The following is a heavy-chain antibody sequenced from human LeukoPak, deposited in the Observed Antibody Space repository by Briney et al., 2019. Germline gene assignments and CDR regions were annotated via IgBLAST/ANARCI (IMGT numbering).Heavy chain of an antibody. CDR3: ARNDYGDYYFDY. CDR1: GDTFTSHG. J-gene: IGHJ4*02. V-gene: IGHV1-18*01. D-gene: IGHD4-17*01. Sequence: ASVKVTCKTSGDTFTSHGISWVRQAPGQGLEWMGWISAYNGNTNYAQKFQGRVTMTTDTSTSTAYMELRSLRSDDTAVYYCARNDYGDYYFDYWGQGTLVTVSS. CDR2: ISAYNGNT.